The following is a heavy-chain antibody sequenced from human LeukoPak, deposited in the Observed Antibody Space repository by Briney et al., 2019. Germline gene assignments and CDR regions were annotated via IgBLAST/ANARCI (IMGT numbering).Heavy chain of an antibody. CDR3: ARSGSGSYSSYYYYYYGMDV. CDR2: IYPSDSDT. Sequence: KDGESLKISCKGSGYSFTNYWIGWVRQMPGKGLEWMGIIYPSDSDTRYSPSFQGQVTISADKSISTAYLQWSSLKASDTAMYYCARSGSGSYSSYYYYYYGMDVWGQGTTVTVSS. CDR1: GYSFTNYW. J-gene: IGHJ6*02. D-gene: IGHD3-10*01. V-gene: IGHV5-51*01.